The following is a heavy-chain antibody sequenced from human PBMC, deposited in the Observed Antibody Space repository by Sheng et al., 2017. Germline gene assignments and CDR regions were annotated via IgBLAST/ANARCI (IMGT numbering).Heavy chain of an antibody. CDR3: ARISAGRDAFDI. D-gene: IGHD6-19*01. CDR2: IYYSGST. J-gene: IGHJ3*02. V-gene: IGHV4-39*07. Sequence: QLQLQESGPGLVKPSETLSLTCTVSGGSISSSSYYWGWIRQPPGKGLEWIGSIYYSGSTYYNPSLKSRVTISVDTSKNQFSLKLSSVTAADTAVYYCARISAGRDAFDIWGQGQWSPSLQ. CDR1: GGSISSSSYY.